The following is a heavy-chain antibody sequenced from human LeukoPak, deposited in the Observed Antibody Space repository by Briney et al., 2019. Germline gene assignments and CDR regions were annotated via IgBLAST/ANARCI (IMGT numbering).Heavy chain of an antibody. D-gene: IGHD1-1*01. J-gene: IGHJ4*02. CDR3: AKDPLYGSPGG. Sequence: GGSLRLSCAASGFTFSSYWMSWVRQAPGKGLEWVANIKQDGSEKYYVDSVKGRFTIFRDNAKNSLYLQMNSLRAEDTAVYYCAKDPLYGSPGGWGQGTLVTVSS. V-gene: IGHV3-7*01. CDR2: IKQDGSEK. CDR1: GFTFSSYW.